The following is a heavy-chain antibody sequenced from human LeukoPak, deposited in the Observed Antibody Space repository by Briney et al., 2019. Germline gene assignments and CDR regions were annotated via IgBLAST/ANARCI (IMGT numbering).Heavy chain of an antibody. Sequence: SETLSLTCTVSGGSISSHYWSWIRQPPGKGLEWIGYIYYSGSTNYNPSLKSRVTISVDTSKNQFSLKLSSVTAADTAVYYCARDDSSGYYLVDWGQGTLVTVSS. CDR2: IYYSGST. CDR3: ARDDSSGYYLVD. CDR1: GGSISSHY. V-gene: IGHV4-59*11. J-gene: IGHJ4*02. D-gene: IGHD3-22*01.